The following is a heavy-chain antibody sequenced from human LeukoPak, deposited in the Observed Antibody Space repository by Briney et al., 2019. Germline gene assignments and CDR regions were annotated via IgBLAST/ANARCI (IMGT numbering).Heavy chain of an antibody. CDR3: AKDRGYDYPFRYFDY. Sequence: PGRSLRLSCAASGFTFSRYGMHWVRQAPGEGLEWVAVIWHDGSYEYYADSVKGRFTISRDSSKNTLYLQMNSLRDDDTAVYFCAKDRGYDYPFRYFDYWGQGTLVTVSS. D-gene: IGHD3-16*01. V-gene: IGHV3-33*06. CDR1: GFTFSRYG. J-gene: IGHJ4*02. CDR2: IWHDGSYE.